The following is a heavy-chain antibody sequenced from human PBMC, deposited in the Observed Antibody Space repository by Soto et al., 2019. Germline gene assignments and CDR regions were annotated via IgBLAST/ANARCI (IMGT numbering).Heavy chain of an antibody. D-gene: IGHD3-3*01. J-gene: IGHJ4*02. CDR3: ASRKAPFYDY. CDR2: IYHSGST. Sequence: KPSETLSLTCALSGSSISISTWWSWVRQPPGKGLEWIGEIYHSGSTNYNPSLKSRVTISVDKSKNQFSLKLSSVTAAATAVYYCASRKAPFYDYWGQGTLVTVS. CDR1: GSSISISTW. V-gene: IGHV4-4*02.